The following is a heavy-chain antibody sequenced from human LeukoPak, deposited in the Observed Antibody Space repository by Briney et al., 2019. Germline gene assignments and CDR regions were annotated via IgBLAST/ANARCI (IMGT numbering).Heavy chain of an antibody. CDR2: TFDSGST. CDR3: VREIPHYGIDY. V-gene: IGHV4-4*07. CDR1: GGSISSYY. J-gene: IGHJ4*02. D-gene: IGHD3-10*01. Sequence: PSETLSLTCTVSGGSISSYYWSWIRQPPGKGLEWVGRTFDSGSTSYNPSLESRVTMSVDTPKNQSSLRLSSVTAADTAVYFCVREIPHYGIDYWGQGTLVTVSS.